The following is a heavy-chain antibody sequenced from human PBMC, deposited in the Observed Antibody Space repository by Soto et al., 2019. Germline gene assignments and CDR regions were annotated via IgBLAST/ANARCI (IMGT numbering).Heavy chain of an antibody. CDR1: GYTFNTYF. J-gene: IGHJ1*01. D-gene: IGHD2-21*01. V-gene: IGHV1-18*04. CDR2: TNAYSGES. Sequence: VQLVQSGSEMREPGASVRISCKASGYTFNTYFISGVSWVRQAPGQGLEWVGWTNAYSGESNNPEKFQGRITLTADKSTNTVYLELSSLTSADTAVYYCAKEGAIPGEVDAWGQGTLVTVSS. CDR3: AKEGAIPGEVDA.